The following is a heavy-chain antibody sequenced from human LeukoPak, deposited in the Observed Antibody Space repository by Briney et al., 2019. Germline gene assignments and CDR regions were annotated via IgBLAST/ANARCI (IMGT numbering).Heavy chain of an antibody. CDR1: EFTFSSYW. Sequence: PGGSLRLSCEAFEFTFSSYWMSWVRQAPGKGLEWVANIKQDGTDKYYVESVKGRFTISRDNAKNSLYLQMNSLRAEDTAVYYCAKVLPIYFSPSSWFDPWGQGTLVTVSS. V-gene: IGHV3-7*01. CDR2: IKQDGTDK. CDR3: AKVLPIYFSPSSWFDP. J-gene: IGHJ5*02. D-gene: IGHD3-3*01.